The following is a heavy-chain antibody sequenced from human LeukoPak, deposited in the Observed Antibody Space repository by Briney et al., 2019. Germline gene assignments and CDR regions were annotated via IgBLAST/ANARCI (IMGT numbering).Heavy chain of an antibody. Sequence: GESLKISCRGSGYSFNDYWIGWVRQMPGKGLEWMGIFYPDDSDTRYSPSFQGHVTISADKSLSTAYLHWSSLRASDTAMYYCARWQGGSGWYDAFDIWGQGTMVTVSS. CDR3: ARWQGGSGWYDAFDI. D-gene: IGHD6-19*01. CDR2: FYPDDSDT. CDR1: GYSFNDYW. V-gene: IGHV5-51*01. J-gene: IGHJ3*02.